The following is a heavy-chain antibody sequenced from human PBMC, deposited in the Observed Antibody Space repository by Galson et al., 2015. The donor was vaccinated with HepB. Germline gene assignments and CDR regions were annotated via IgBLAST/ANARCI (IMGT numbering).Heavy chain of an antibody. CDR2: IYYSGST. CDR3: ARAGYSSGWPPFDY. V-gene: IGHV4-59*08. Sequence: SETLSLTCTVSGGSISSYYWSWIRQPPGKGLEWIGYIYYSGSTNYNPSLKSRVTISVDTSKNQFSLKLSSVTAADTAVYYCARAGYSSGWPPFDYWGQGTLVTVSS. CDR1: GGSISSYY. D-gene: IGHD6-19*01. J-gene: IGHJ4*02.